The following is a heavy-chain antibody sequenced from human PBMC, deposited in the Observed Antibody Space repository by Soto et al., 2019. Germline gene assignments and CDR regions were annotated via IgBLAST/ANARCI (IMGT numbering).Heavy chain of an antibody. CDR3: ARHRDTAMVKFLDF. Sequence: SELPDIGITVFSGSISSTIYYGAWISQPPGKVLDWIGSIYYDGSTYYNPSLKSRVTISVDTSKNQFSLKLSSVTAADTAVYYCARHRDTAMVKFLDFSGQGSLVTGS. CDR1: SGSISSTIYY. D-gene: IGHD5-18*01. CDR2: IYYDGST. V-gene: IGHV4-39*01. J-gene: IGHJ4*02.